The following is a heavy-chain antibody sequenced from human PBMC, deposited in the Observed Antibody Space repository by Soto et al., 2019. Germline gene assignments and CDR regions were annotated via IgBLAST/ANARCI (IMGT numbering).Heavy chain of an antibody. CDR1: GFTFNIYA. Sequence: GGSLRLSCAASGFTFNIYAMTWVRQAPGKGLEWVSAISGGGNDRFYADSVRGRFTISRDNSRNTLYLHMNSLRAEDTAVHYCARSLFIASTDTEPFDSWGQGTLVTVSS. D-gene: IGHD6-13*01. CDR2: ISGGGNDR. J-gene: IGHJ4*02. CDR3: ARSLFIASTDTEPFDS. V-gene: IGHV3-23*01.